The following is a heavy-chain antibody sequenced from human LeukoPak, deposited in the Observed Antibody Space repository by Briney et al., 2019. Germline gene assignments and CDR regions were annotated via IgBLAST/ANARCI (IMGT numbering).Heavy chain of an antibody. V-gene: IGHV3-48*01. CDR2: ISSSSAI. D-gene: IGHD5/OR15-5a*01. J-gene: IGHJ4*02. CDR3: ARATSTIPFDY. Sequence: GGSLRLSCAASGFTFSRYSMNWVRQAPGKGLEWVSYISSSSAIYYTDSVKGRFTISRDNARNSLYLQMNSLRAEDTAVYYCARATSTIPFDYWGQGTLVTVSS. CDR1: GFTFSRYS.